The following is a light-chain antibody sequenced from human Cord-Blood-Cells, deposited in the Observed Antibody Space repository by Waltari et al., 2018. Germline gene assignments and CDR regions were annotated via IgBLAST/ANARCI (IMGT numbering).Light chain of an antibody. CDR3: AAWDDSLSGWV. Sequence: QSVLTQPPSASGTPGQRVTISCSGSSSNIGSNYVYWYQQLPGTAPKHLIYRNNQRPSGVPDRFSGSKSGTSASLAISGLRSEDEADYYCAAWDDSLSGWVFDGGTKLTVL. V-gene: IGLV1-47*01. CDR2: RNN. CDR1: SSNIGSNY. J-gene: IGLJ3*02.